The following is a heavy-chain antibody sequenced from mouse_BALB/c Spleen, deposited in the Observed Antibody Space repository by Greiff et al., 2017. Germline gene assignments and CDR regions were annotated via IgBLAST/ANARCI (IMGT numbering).Heavy chain of an antibody. J-gene: IGHJ2*01. CDR1: GFTFSSYA. V-gene: IGHV5-9-4*01. Sequence: EVKLVESGGGLVKPGGSLKLSCAASGFTFSSYAMSWVRQSPEKRLEWVAEISSGGSYTYYPDTVTGRFTISRDNAKNTLYLEMSSLRSEDTAMYYCARAHFDYWGQGTTLTVSS. CDR3: ARAHFDY. CDR2: ISSGGSYT.